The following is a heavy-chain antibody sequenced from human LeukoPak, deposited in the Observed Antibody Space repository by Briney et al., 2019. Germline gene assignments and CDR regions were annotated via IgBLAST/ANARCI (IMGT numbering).Heavy chain of an antibody. V-gene: IGHV1-2*04. CDR1: GYTFTGYY. CDR3: AREYQLLDKDWFDP. Sequence: ASVKVSCKASGYTFTGYYMHWVRQAPGQGLEWMGWINPNSGGTNHAQKFQGWVTMTRDTSISTAYMELSRLRSDDTAVYYCAREYQLLDKDWFDPWGQGTLVTVSS. J-gene: IGHJ5*02. D-gene: IGHD2-2*01. CDR2: INPNSGGT.